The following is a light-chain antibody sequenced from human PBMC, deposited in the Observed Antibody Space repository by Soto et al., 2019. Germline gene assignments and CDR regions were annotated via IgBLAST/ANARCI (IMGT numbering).Light chain of an antibody. J-gene: IGLJ2*01. Sequence: QSALTQPAFVSGSPGQSITISCTGTSNDVGGYTYVSWYQQHPGKAPKLMIYDVSNRPSGVSNRFSGSKSGNTASLTISGLQAEDAADYYCSSYTRSTTLVLFGGGTKLTVL. CDR2: DVS. CDR1: SNDVGGYTY. CDR3: SSYTRSTTLVL. V-gene: IGLV2-14*01.